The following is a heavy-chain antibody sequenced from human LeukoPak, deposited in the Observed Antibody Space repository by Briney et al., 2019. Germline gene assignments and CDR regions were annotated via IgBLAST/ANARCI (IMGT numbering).Heavy chain of an antibody. CDR2: IYYSGST. D-gene: IGHD5-24*01. CDR3: ARLGSEMATTLDY. CDR1: GGSISSSSYY. Sequence: SETLSLTCTVSGGSISSSSYYWGWIRQPPGKGLEWIGSIYYSGSTYYNPSLKSRVTISVDTSKNQFSLKLSSVTAADTAVYYCARLGSEMATTLDYWGQGTLVTVSS. V-gene: IGHV4-39*07. J-gene: IGHJ4*02.